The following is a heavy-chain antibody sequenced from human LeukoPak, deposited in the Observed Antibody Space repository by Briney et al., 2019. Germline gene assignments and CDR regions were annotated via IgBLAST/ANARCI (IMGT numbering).Heavy chain of an antibody. Sequence: ASVKVSCKASGYTFTGYYMHWVRQAPGQGLEWMGWINPNSGGTNYAQKFQGRVTMTRDTSISTAYMELSRLRSDDTAVYYCARDLEYGDYVNWFDPWGQGTLVTVFS. D-gene: IGHD4-17*01. CDR2: INPNSGGT. J-gene: IGHJ5*02. CDR1: GYTFTGYY. CDR3: ARDLEYGDYVNWFDP. V-gene: IGHV1-2*02.